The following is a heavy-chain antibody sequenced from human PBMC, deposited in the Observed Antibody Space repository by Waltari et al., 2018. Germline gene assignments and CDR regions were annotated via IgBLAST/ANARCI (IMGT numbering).Heavy chain of an antibody. CDR3: ARDSGSLIDYYCSGSYFDY. V-gene: IGHV4-61*09. J-gene: IGHJ4*02. D-gene: IGHD3-10*01. Sequence: QAQLQESGPGLVKPSQTLSLTCTVSGGSISSGSHYWRWIRQPAGQAPKWIGYLYTSGSTNYNPSLKSRHTISVDTSKNQFSLKLSSVTAAGTAVYYCARDSGSLIDYYCSGSYFDYWGQGTLVTVSS. CDR1: GGSISSGSHY. CDR2: LYTSGST.